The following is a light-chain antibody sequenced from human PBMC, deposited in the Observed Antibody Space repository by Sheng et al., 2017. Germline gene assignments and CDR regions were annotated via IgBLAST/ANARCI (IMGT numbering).Light chain of an antibody. V-gene: IGKV1-5*03. CDR2: KTS. Sequence: IQMTQSPSTLSASVGDRVTITCRASQRISTWLAWYQQRPGKAPKLLIYKTSLLESGVPSRFRGSGSGTEFTLTITSLQPDDFATYHCQQYENSPLTFGGGTRVEDQT. J-gene: IGKJ4*01. CDR1: QRISTW. CDR3: QQYENSPLT.